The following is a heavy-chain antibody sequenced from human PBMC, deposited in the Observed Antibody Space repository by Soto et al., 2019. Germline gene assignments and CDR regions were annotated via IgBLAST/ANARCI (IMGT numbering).Heavy chain of an antibody. J-gene: IGHJ4*02. Sequence: EVQVLESGGGLGQPGGSLRLSCAASGFTFSSYAMSWVRQAPGKGLEWVSAISGGGVATNYADSMKGRFTISRDNSKNTLYLQMNSLRAEDTAVYYCAKGRESSGSYRPFDYWGQGTLVTVSS. V-gene: IGHV3-23*01. CDR2: ISGGGVAT. CDR3: AKGRESSGSYRPFDY. CDR1: GFTFSSYA. D-gene: IGHD3-22*01.